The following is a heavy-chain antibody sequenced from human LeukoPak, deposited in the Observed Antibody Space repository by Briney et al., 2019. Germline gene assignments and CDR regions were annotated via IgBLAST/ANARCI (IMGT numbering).Heavy chain of an antibody. V-gene: IGHV3-48*02. CDR3: ARDPLTTVTTFAFDI. CDR2: ISSSSSTI. D-gene: IGHD4-17*01. J-gene: IGHJ3*02. CDR1: GFTFSSYS. Sequence: PGGSLRLSCAASGFTFSSYSMNWVRQAPGKGLEWVSYISSSSSTIYYADSVKGRFTISRDNAKNSLYLQMNSLRDEDTAVYYCARDPLTTVTTFAFDIWGQGTMVTVSS.